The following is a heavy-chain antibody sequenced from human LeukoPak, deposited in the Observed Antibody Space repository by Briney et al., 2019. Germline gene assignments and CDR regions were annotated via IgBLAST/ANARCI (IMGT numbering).Heavy chain of an antibody. CDR2: ISSSSSYI. V-gene: IGHV3-21*01. J-gene: IGHJ4*02. Sequence: GGSLRLSCAASGFTFSGYSMNWVRQAPGKGLEWVSSISSSSSYIYYADSVKGRFTISRDNAKNSLYLQMNSLRAEDTAVYYCARGGPYCSSTSCFDFDYWGQGTLVTVSS. CDR3: ARGGPYCSSTSCFDFDY. D-gene: IGHD2-2*01. CDR1: GFTFSGYS.